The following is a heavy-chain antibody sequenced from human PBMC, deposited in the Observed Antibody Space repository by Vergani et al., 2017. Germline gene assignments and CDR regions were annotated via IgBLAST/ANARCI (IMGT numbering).Heavy chain of an antibody. CDR3: AGDFDPDYYGSGSPVGVVTDDYYGMDV. D-gene: IGHD3-10*01. V-gene: IGHV1-69*01. Sequence: QVQLVQSGAEVKKPGSSVKVSCKASGGTFSSYAISWVRQAPGQGLEWMGGIIPIFGTANYAQKFQGRVTITADESTSTAYMELSRLRSEDTAVNYCAGDFDPDYYGSGSPVGVVTDDYYGMDVWGQGTTVTVSS. J-gene: IGHJ6*02. CDR2: IIPIFGTA. CDR1: GGTFSSYA.